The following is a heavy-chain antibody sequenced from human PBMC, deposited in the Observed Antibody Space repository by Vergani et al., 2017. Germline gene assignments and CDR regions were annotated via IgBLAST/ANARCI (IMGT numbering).Heavy chain of an antibody. J-gene: IGHJ5*02. CDR1: GGPISSGGYY. V-gene: IGHV4-31*03. Sequence: QVQLQESGPGLVKPSQTLSLPCTVSGGPISSGGYYWSWIRQHPGKGLEWIGYIYYSGSTYYTPSLKSRVTISVDTTKNQFSLMLSSVTAANTAVYYCARDWGSSKLRGDNWFDPWGQGTLVTVSS. CDR2: IYYSGST. CDR3: ARDWGSSKLRGDNWFDP. D-gene: IGHD6-6*01.